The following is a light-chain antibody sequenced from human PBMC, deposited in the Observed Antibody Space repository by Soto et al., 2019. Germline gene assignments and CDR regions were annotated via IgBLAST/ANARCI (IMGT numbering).Light chain of an antibody. CDR1: SSDVGGYNY. CDR3: CSYTTSSTVL. V-gene: IGLV2-14*03. Sequence: QSALTQPASVSGSPGQSITISCTGTSSDVGGYNYVSWYQQHPGKAPKLMIYDVSNRPSGVSNRFSGSKSGNTASLTISGRQAEDEADYYCCSYTTSSTVLLGGGTKLTVL. CDR2: DVS. J-gene: IGLJ2*01.